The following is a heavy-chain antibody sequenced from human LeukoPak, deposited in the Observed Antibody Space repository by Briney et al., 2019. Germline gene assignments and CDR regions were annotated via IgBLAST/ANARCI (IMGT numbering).Heavy chain of an antibody. J-gene: IGHJ4*02. D-gene: IGHD5-18*01. Sequence: ASVTVSCKASGYTFTSYGISWVRQAPGQGLEWMGGIIPIFGTANYAQKFQGRVTITADKSTSTAYMELSSLRFEDTAMYYCAREGGIQLPGSLHYWGKGTMVTVSS. CDR3: AREGGIQLPGSLHY. CDR1: GYTFTSYG. V-gene: IGHV1-69*06. CDR2: IIPIFGTA.